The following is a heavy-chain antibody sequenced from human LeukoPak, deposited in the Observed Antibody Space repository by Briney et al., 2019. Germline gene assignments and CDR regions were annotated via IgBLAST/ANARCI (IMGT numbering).Heavy chain of an antibody. CDR3: ARGYYDFWSGYYTFDGYYYYYMDV. Sequence: ASVKVSCKASGYTFISYGITWVRQAPGQGLEWMGWISPYTTKTNYAQSLQGRVTMTTDTSTSTAYMELRSLRSDDTAVYYCARGYYDFWSGYYTFDGYYYYYMDVWGKGTTVTVSS. V-gene: IGHV1-18*01. CDR2: ISPYTTKT. J-gene: IGHJ6*03. CDR1: GYTFISYG. D-gene: IGHD3-3*01.